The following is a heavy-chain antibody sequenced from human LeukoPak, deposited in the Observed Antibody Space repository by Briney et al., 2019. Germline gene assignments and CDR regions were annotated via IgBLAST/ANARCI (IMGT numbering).Heavy chain of an antibody. CDR3: ARHRDSGDYPLDY. J-gene: IGHJ4*02. CDR1: GGSISGYY. Sequence: WDCLSLTCTVSGGSISGYYWSWIRQPPGKGLEWIAYIYYSGSSVYNPSLMGRVTISVDTSKNQFSLKLSSVTAADTAVYYCARHRDSGDYPLDYWGQGTLVTVSS. V-gene: IGHV4-59*08. CDR2: IYYSGSS. D-gene: IGHD4-17*01.